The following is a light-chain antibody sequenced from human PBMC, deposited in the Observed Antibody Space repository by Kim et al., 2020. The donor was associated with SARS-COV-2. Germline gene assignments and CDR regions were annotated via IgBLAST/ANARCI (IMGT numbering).Light chain of an antibody. Sequence: DIVMTQSPLSLPVTPGEPASISCRSSQSLLHSNGYNYLDWYLQKPGQSPQLLIYLGSNRASGVPDRFSGSGSGTDCTLKISRVEAEDVGGYCCMQALQTPYTFGQWTQLE. CDR3: MQALQTPYT. CDR2: LGS. CDR1: QSLLHSNGYNY. J-gene: IGKJ2*01. V-gene: IGKV2-28*01.